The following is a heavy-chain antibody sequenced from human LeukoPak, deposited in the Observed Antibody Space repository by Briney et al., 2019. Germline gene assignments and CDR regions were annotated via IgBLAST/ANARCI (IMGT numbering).Heavy chain of an antibody. Sequence: SETLSLTCTVSGGSISSYYWSWIRQPPGKGLEWNGYIYYSGSTNYNPSLKSRVTISVDTSKNQFSLKLSSVTAADTAVYYCARVRNSSPHYYYYGMDVWGQGTTVTVSS. V-gene: IGHV4-59*01. D-gene: IGHD3-22*01. J-gene: IGHJ6*02. CDR1: GGSISSYY. CDR3: ARVRNSSPHYYYYGMDV. CDR2: IYYSGST.